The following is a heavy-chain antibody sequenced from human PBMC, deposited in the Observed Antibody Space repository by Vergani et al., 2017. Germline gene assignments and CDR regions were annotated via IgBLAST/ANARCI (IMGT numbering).Heavy chain of an antibody. CDR2: TIPIVGTA. CDR3: AGSGGINWFDP. Sequence: QVQLVQSGAEVKKPGSSVKVSCKASGGTFSSYAISWVRQAPGQGLEGMGRTIPIVGTANYAQKFQGRVTITADASTSSACIGLSSLRSEDTAVYYCAGSGGINWFDPWGQGTLVTVSS. V-gene: IGHV1-69*18. J-gene: IGHJ5*02. CDR1: GGTFSSYA. D-gene: IGHD3-16*01.